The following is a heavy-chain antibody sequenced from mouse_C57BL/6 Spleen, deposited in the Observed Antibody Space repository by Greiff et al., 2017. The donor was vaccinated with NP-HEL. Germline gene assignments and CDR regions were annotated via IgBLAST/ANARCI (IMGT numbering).Heavy chain of an antibody. CDR2: IYPGSGST. CDR1: GYTFTSYW. CDR3: ARLGLQAWFAY. D-gene: IGHD3-1*01. J-gene: IGHJ3*01. Sequence: QVQLKQPRAELVKPGASVKMSCKASGYTFTSYWITWVKQRPGQGLEWIGDIYPGSGSTNYNEKFKSKATLTVDTSSSTAYMRLSSLTSEDSAVYYCARLGLQAWFAYWGQGTLVTVSA. V-gene: IGHV1-55*01.